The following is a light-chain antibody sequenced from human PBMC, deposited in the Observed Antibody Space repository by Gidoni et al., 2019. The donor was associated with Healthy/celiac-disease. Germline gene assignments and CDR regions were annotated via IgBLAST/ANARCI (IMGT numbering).Light chain of an antibody. Sequence: DIVMTQSPLSLPVTPGEPASISCRSSQSLLHSNGYNYLDWYLPKPGQSPQLLIYLGSNRASGVPDRFSGSGSGTDFTLKISRVEAEDVGVYYCMQALQTPITFXPXTKVXIK. CDR3: MQALQTPIT. CDR1: QSLLHSNGYNY. J-gene: IGKJ3*01. CDR2: LGS. V-gene: IGKV2-28*01.